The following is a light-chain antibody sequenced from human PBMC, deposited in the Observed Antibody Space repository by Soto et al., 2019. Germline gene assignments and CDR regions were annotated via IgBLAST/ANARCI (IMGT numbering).Light chain of an antibody. J-gene: IGKJ4*01. V-gene: IGKV3D-7*01. CDR3: QQAYKFLG. CDR2: GAS. Sequence: ETVLSQSPGTLSLSPGERATLSCRASQSVSNNYLAWYQQKPGQAPRLLIYGASNRATGIPDRFSGSGSGTDFTLTISSLQPEDFAVYYCQQAYKFLGFGGGTKVDIK. CDR1: QSVSNNY.